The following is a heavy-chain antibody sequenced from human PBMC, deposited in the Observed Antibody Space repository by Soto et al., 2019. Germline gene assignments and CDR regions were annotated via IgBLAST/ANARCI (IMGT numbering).Heavy chain of an antibody. Sequence: PGGSLRLSXSVSGFTFNSYAMHWVRQAPGKGLQYVSSISSNGGSTYYADSVKGRFIISRDNSKNTLYLQMSGLRGEDTAVYYCVKDRYVDYWGQGTLVTVSS. CDR3: VKDRYVDY. V-gene: IGHV3-64D*06. CDR2: ISSNGGST. CDR1: GFTFNSYA. J-gene: IGHJ4*02.